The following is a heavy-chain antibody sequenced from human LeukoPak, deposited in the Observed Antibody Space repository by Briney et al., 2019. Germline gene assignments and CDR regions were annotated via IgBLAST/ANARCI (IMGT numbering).Heavy chain of an antibody. CDR3: AKQFSPYSSSWYGSYYYGMDV. CDR2: IYSGGST. J-gene: IGHJ6*02. CDR1: GFTVSSNY. Sequence: GGSLRLSCAASGFTVSSNYMSWVRQAPGKGLEWVSVIYSGGSTYYADSVKGRFTISRHNSKNTLYLQMNSLRAEDTAVYYCAKQFSPYSSSWYGSYYYGMDVWGQGTTVTVSS. V-gene: IGHV3-53*04. D-gene: IGHD6-13*01.